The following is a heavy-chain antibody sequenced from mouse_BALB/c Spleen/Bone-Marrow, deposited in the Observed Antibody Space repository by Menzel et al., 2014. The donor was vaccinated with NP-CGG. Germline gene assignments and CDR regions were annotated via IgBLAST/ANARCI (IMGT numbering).Heavy chain of an antibody. CDR1: GYAFTNYW. V-gene: IGHV1-54*01. J-gene: IGHJ4*01. CDR2: INPGSGGI. D-gene: IGHD1-1*01. Sequence: VQLEESGAELVRPGTSVKVSCKASGYAFTNYWIEWIKQRPGQGLEWIGVINPGSGGINYNEKFKGKATLTADKSSSTAYMQLSSLTSDDSAVYFSARELVRGMDYWGQGTSVTVSS. CDR3: ARELVRGMDY.